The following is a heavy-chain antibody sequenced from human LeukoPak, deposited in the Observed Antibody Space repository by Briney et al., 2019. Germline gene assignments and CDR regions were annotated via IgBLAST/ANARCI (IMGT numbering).Heavy chain of an antibody. CDR2: MNPSGST. D-gene: IGHD3-22*01. Sequence: SEALSVTLAVFGGPFSGYHWTLIRQAPGKGLGVIGEMNPSGSTYYNPSLKSRVTISLGTSKNQFSLELSSVTAADTAVYYCARGRQDVTMIVVVMSAVSYYLDVWGKGTTVTVS. J-gene: IGHJ6*03. CDR1: GGPFSGYH. CDR3: ARGRQDVTMIVVVMSAVSYYLDV. V-gene: IGHV4-34*01.